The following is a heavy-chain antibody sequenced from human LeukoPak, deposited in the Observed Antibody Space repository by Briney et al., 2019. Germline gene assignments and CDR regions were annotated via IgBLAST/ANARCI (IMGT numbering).Heavy chain of an antibody. Sequence: PGGSLRLSCAASGFXFSSYGIHWVRQAPGKGLEWVAVIWYDGSNKYYADSVKGRFTISRDNSKNTLYLQMNSLRAEDTAVYYCARAEGYYDSSGNDAFDIWGQGSMVTVSS. CDR1: GFXFSSYG. J-gene: IGHJ3*02. CDR2: IWYDGSNK. CDR3: ARAEGYYDSSGNDAFDI. V-gene: IGHV3-33*01. D-gene: IGHD3-22*01.